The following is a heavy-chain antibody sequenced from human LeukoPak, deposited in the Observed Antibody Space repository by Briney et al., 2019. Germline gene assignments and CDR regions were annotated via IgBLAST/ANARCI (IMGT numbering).Heavy chain of an antibody. D-gene: IGHD5-18*01. CDR2: ISYDGNSE. CDR1: GFTFSGSS. Sequence: GGSLRLSCTVSGFTFSGSSMHWLRQAPGQGLEWVATISYDGNSEYYRDSVKGRFAVSRVNSKNTLYLQMQSLRHEDTAVYFCARPGDSPFDHRGQGTLVTVSS. J-gene: IGHJ4*02. V-gene: IGHV3-30*09. CDR3: ARPGDSPFDH.